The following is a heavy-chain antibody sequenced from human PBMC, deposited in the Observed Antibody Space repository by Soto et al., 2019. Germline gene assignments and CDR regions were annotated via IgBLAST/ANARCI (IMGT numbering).Heavy chain of an antibody. D-gene: IGHD2-21*02. CDR3: AREETAWPLAYGLDV. Sequence: GGSLRLSCAASGFTFSSYSIHWVRQAPGKGLEWVSSIGTRSDVYYADSVKGRFTISRDNAKNSMALQMNSLRAEDTGVYYCAREETAWPLAYGLDVWGQGTTVTVSS. CDR2: IGTRSDV. J-gene: IGHJ6*02. CDR1: GFTFSSYS. V-gene: IGHV3-21*01.